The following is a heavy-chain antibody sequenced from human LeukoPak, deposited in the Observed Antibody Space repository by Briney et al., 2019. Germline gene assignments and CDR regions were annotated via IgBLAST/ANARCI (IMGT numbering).Heavy chain of an antibody. J-gene: IGHJ4*02. Sequence: GGSLRLSCAASGFTFDDYAMHWVRQAPGKGLERVSGISWNSGSIGYADSVKGRFTISRDNAKNSLYLQMNSLRAEDTALYYCAKDAVPVAGPLYYFDYWGQGTLVTVSS. CDR1: GFTFDDYA. D-gene: IGHD6-19*01. CDR2: ISWNSGSI. V-gene: IGHV3-9*01. CDR3: AKDAVPVAGPLYYFDY.